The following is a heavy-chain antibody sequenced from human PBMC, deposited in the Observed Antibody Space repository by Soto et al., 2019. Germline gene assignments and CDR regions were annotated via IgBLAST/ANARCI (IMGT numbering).Heavy chain of an antibody. J-gene: IGHJ6*03. D-gene: IGHD2-15*01. CDR1: GFTFSSYA. Sequence: EVQLLESGGGLVQPGGSLRLSCAASGFTFSSYAMSWVRQAPGKGLEWVSAISGSGGSTYYADSVKGRFTISRDNSKNTLYLQMTSLRAEDTAVYYCAKVGRDSYYYYYMDVWGKVTTFTVSS. CDR3: AKVGRDSYYYYYMDV. CDR2: ISGSGGST. V-gene: IGHV3-23*01.